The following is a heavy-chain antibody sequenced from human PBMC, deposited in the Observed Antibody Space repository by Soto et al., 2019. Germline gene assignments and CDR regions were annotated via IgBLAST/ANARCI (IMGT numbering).Heavy chain of an antibody. D-gene: IGHD6-13*01. V-gene: IGHV1-3*01. Sequence: GASVKVSCKASGYTFTSYAMHWVRQAPGQRLEWMGWINAGNGNTKYSQKFQGRVTITRDTSASTAYMELSSLRSEDTAVYYCARDPSGYSSSWYIGYNWFDPWGQGTLVTVSS. CDR1: GYTFTSYA. J-gene: IGHJ5*02. CDR2: INAGNGNT. CDR3: ARDPSGYSSSWYIGYNWFDP.